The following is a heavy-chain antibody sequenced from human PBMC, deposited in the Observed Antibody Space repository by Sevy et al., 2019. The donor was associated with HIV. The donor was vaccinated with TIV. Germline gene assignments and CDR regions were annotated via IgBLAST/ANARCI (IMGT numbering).Heavy chain of an antibody. D-gene: IGHD3-22*01. Sequence: GGSLRLSCAASGFTFSSYWMSWVRQAPGKGLEWVANIKQDGSEKYYVDSVKGRFTISRDNAKNSLYLQMNSLRAEDMAVYYCAREGSITMIVVVKGAFDIWGQGTMVTVSS. CDR1: GFTFSSYW. J-gene: IGHJ3*02. CDR2: IKQDGSEK. V-gene: IGHV3-7*01. CDR3: AREGSITMIVVVKGAFDI.